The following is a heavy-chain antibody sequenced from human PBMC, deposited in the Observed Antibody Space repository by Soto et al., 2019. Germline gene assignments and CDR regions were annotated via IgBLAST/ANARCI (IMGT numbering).Heavy chain of an antibody. V-gene: IGHV4-34*01. J-gene: IGHJ4*02. CDR1: GGSFSGYY. Sequence: PSETLSLTCAVYGGSFSGYYWSWIRQPPGKGLEWIGEINHSGSTNYNPSLKSRVTISVDTSKNQFSLKLSSVTAADTAVYYCARERQWLVHGLDYCGQGPLVTVYS. CDR2: INHSGST. D-gene: IGHD6-19*01. CDR3: ARERQWLVHGLDY.